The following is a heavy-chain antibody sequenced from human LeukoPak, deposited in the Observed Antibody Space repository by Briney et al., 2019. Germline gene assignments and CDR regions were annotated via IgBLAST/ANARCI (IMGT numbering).Heavy chain of an antibody. CDR1: GFTFSSYG. Sequence: GSLRLSCAASGFTFSSYGMHWVRQAPGKGLEWVAVISYDGSNKYYADSVKGRFTISRDNSKNTLYLQMNSLRAEDTAVYYCAKVRMDSSGEGLYFDYWGQGTLVTVSS. CDR3: AKVRMDSSGEGLYFDY. V-gene: IGHV3-30*18. J-gene: IGHJ4*02. D-gene: IGHD6-19*01. CDR2: ISYDGSNK.